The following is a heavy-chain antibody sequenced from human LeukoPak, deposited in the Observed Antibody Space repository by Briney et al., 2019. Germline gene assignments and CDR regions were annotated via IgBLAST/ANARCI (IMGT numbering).Heavy chain of an antibody. J-gene: IGHJ4*02. CDR2: ISDTGDKT. CDR3: AKMTDSTPYSSGTFDS. V-gene: IGHV3-23*01. Sequence: GGSLRLSCSASGFTLRSYAMGWVRQAPGKGLEWVSAISDTGDKTYYADSVKARFTISRDNSRNTLYLQMSRLRAEDTALFYCAKMTDSTPYSSGTFDSWGQGTLVTVSS. D-gene: IGHD3-10*01. CDR1: GFTLRSYA.